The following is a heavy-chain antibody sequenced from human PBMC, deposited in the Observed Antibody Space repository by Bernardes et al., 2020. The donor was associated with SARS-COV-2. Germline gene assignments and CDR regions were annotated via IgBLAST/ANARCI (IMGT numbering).Heavy chain of an antibody. D-gene: IGHD6-19*01. CDR2: IYSGGST. Sequence: GGSLRLSCAASGFTVSSNYMSWVRQAPGKGLEWVSVIYSGGSTYYADSVKGRVTMTTDTSTSTAYMELRSLRSDDTAVYYCARVPPYSSGWYLNDYWGQGTLVTVSS. J-gene: IGHJ4*02. CDR1: GFTVSSNY. V-gene: IGHV3-53*05. CDR3: ARVPPYSSGWYLNDY.